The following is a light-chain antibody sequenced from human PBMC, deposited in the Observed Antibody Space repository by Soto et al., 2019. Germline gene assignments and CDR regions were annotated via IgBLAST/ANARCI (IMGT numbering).Light chain of an antibody. Sequence: EIVMTQSPATLSVSPGERTTLSCRASQSVNSYLAWYQQKPGQAPRLLIYAASTRATGIPARFSGSGSGTEFTLTISSLLSEDFAVYYCQQYYDWPPWTFGQGTKVEIK. V-gene: IGKV3-15*01. CDR3: QQYYDWPPWT. CDR2: AAS. J-gene: IGKJ1*01. CDR1: QSVNSY.